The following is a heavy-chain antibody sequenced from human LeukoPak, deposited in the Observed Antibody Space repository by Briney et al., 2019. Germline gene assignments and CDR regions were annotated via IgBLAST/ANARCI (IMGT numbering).Heavy chain of an antibody. CDR1: GFIFSDYS. V-gene: IGHV3-7*01. J-gene: IGHJ4*01. CDR3: ARGVSLGFWSGYSDY. CDR2: LDQGGSDD. D-gene: IGHD3-3*01. Sequence: GGSLRLSCAASGFIFSDYSMTWVRQAPGKGLEWVANLDQGGSDDFYLDSVRGRFIISRDNARNSLYLQMNGLRVEDTAVYYCARGVSLGFWSGYSDYWGHGTLVAVAS.